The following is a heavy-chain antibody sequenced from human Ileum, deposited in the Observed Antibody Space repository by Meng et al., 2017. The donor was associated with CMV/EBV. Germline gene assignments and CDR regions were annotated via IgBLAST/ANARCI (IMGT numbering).Heavy chain of an antibody. Sequence: QVQLQESGPGLVKPSQTLALTCPVAGASFSSSDYYWSWIRQPPGKGLEWIGYIHYSGSTYYNPSLKSRVTISEDTSKNQFSLKLNSVTAADTAVYYCARASYYDSSYFDNWGQGTLVTVSS. D-gene: IGHD3-22*01. V-gene: IGHV4-30-4*08. J-gene: IGHJ4*02. CDR1: GASFSSSDYY. CDR3: ARASYYDSSYFDN. CDR2: IHYSGST.